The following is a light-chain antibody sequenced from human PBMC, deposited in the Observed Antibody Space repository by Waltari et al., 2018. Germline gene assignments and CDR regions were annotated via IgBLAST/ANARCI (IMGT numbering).Light chain of an antibody. CDR2: RNN. CDR1: SSNIGDNY. CDR3: ATWDDSLSGWV. Sequence: QSVLTQLPSASGTPGQGVTISCSGSSSNIGDNYVYWYQQFPGTSPKLLIHRNNQRPSGVPDRFAGSTSGPSAFLVISGLRSEDEADDHCATWDDSLSGWVFGGGTKVTVL. J-gene: IGLJ3*02. V-gene: IGLV1-47*01.